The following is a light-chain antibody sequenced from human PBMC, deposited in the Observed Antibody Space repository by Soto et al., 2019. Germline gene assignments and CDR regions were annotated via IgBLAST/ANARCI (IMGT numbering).Light chain of an antibody. Sequence: EIVLTQSPATLSLSPGERATLSCRASQSVSNYLAWYQQRPGQAPRLLIYDASIRATGVTPRFSGSGSGTDFTLTIDSLEPEDFAVYYCQQRSRTFGGGTRVDI. V-gene: IGKV3-11*01. J-gene: IGKJ4*01. CDR1: QSVSNY. CDR2: DAS. CDR3: QQRSRT.